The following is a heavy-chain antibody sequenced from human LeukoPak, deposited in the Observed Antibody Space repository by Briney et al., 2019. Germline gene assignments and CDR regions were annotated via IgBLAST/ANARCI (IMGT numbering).Heavy chain of an antibody. CDR3: ARGPRLLEWLLYPI. J-gene: IGHJ4*02. CDR1: GGSFSGYY. Sequence: SETLSLTCAVYGGSFSGYYWSWIRQPPGKGLEWIGEINHSGSTNYNPSLKSRVTISVDTSKNQFSLKLSSVTAADTAVYYCARGPRLLEWLLYPIWGQGTLVTVSS. CDR2: INHSGST. V-gene: IGHV4-34*01. D-gene: IGHD3-3*01.